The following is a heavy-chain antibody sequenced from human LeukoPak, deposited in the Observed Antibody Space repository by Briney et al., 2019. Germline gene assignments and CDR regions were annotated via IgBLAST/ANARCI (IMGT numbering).Heavy chain of an antibody. Sequence: GGSLRLSCAASGFTFSSYAMHWVRQAPGKGLEWVAVISYDGSNKYYADSVKGRFTISRDNSKNTLYLQMNSLRAEDTAVYYCTTDYRYDDAFDIWGQGTMVTVSS. CDR3: TTDYRYDDAFDI. D-gene: IGHD3-9*01. CDR2: ISYDGSNK. V-gene: IGHV3-30-3*01. CDR1: GFTFSSYA. J-gene: IGHJ3*02.